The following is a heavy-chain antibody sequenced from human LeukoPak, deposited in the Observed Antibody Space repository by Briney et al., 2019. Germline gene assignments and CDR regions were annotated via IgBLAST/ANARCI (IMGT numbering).Heavy chain of an antibody. Sequence: EASVKVCCKASGYTFTSYYMHWVRQAPGQGLEWMGIINPSGGSTSYAQKFQGRVTMTRDTSTSTVYMELSSLRSEDTAVYYYAREEGDIVVVPAAIPFDYWGQGTLVTVSS. J-gene: IGHJ4*02. CDR2: INPSGGST. V-gene: IGHV1-46*01. D-gene: IGHD2-2*01. CDR3: AREEGDIVVVPAAIPFDY. CDR1: GYTFTSYY.